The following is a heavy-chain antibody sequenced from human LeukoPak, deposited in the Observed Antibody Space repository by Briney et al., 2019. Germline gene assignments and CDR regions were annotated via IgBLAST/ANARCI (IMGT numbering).Heavy chain of an antibody. CDR1: GFTFSDYY. CDR2: ISSSGSTI. J-gene: IGHJ6*03. CDR3: ARDLGYCSGGSCLYYYYYMDV. V-gene: IGHV3-11*04. D-gene: IGHD2-15*01. Sequence: PGGSLRLSCAASGFTFSDYYMSWIRQAPGKGLEWVSYISSSGSTIYYADSVKGRFTISRDNAKNSLYLQMNSLRAEDTAVYYCARDLGYCSGGSCLYYYYYMDVWGKGTTVTVSS.